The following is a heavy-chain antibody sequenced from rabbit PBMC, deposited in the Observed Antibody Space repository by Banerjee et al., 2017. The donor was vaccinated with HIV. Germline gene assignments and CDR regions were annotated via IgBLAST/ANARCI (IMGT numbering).Heavy chain of an antibody. J-gene: IGHJ4*01. CDR3: AKQFNL. CDR2: IDTGSGST. CDR1: GIDFSSYYY. V-gene: IGHV1S45*01. Sequence: QQQLEESGGGLVKPGGTLTLTCKASGIDFSSYYYMCWVRQAPGKGLEWIGCIDTGSGSTYYASWAKGRFTISKTSSTTVTLQKTSLTAADTATYFCAKQFNLWGPGTLVTVS.